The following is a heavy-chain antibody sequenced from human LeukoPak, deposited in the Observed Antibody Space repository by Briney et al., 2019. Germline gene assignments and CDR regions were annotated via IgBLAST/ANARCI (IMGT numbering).Heavy chain of an antibody. J-gene: IGHJ4*02. D-gene: IGHD3-10*01. CDR2: IIPIFGTA. V-gene: IGHV1-69*13. CDR1: GYTFTGYY. Sequence: SVKVSCKASGYTFTGYYMHWVRQAPGQGLEWMGGIIPIFGTANYAQKFQGRVTITADESTSTAHMELSSLRSEDTAVYYCARDMDWFGALLDYWGQGTLVTVSS. CDR3: ARDMDWFGALLDY.